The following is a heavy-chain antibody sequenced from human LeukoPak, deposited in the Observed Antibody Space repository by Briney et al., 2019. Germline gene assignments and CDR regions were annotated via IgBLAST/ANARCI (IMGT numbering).Heavy chain of an antibody. Sequence: GGSLRLSCAASGFTFSSYWMSWVRQAPGKGLEWVANIKEDGSEKYYVDSVKGRFTISRDNAKNSLYLQVSSLRAEDTAVYYCAREGLKSRSYSYWGQGTLVTVSS. D-gene: IGHD6-13*01. CDR2: IKEDGSEK. CDR1: GFTFSSYW. J-gene: IGHJ4*02. V-gene: IGHV3-7*03. CDR3: AREGLKSRSYSY.